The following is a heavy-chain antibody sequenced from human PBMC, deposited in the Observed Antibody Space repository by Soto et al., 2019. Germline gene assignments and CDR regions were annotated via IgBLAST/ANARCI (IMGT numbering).Heavy chain of an antibody. CDR1: GGSISTYY. Sequence: QVHLQESSPGLVKPSETLSLTCSVSGGSISTYYWSWIRQPPGKGLEWIGYIYYSGSTSYNPSLQSRVSISVDTSKTQFSLELSSVTAADTAVYYCARPSRDNEVFESWGQGTLVTVSS. D-gene: IGHD1-1*01. V-gene: IGHV4-59*01. CDR3: ARPSRDNEVFES. J-gene: IGHJ4*02. CDR2: IYYSGST.